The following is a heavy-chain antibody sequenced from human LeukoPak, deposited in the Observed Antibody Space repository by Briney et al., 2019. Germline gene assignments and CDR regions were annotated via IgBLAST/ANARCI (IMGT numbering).Heavy chain of an antibody. Sequence: VASVKVSCKASGYTFTNYGISWVRQAPGQGLEWMGWISTYNGNTNYAQKFQGRVTITTDESTSTAYMELSSLRSEDTAVYYCARWVTWNFAAFDIWGQGTMVTVSS. V-gene: IGHV1-18*01. CDR3: ARWVTWNFAAFDI. D-gene: IGHD1-7*01. CDR2: ISTYNGNT. J-gene: IGHJ3*02. CDR1: GYTFTNYG.